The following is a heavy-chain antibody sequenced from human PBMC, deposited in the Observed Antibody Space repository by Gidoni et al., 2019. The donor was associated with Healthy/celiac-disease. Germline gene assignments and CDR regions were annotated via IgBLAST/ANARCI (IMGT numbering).Heavy chain of an antibody. V-gene: IGHV4-31*03. Sequence: QVQLQESGPGLVKPSQTLSLTCTVSGGSISSGGYYWSWIRQHPGKGLEWIGYIYYSGSTYYNPSLKSRVTISVDTSKNQFSLKLSSVTAADTAVYYCARAQKDLWFGRYCFDYWGQGTLVTVSS. CDR3: ARAQKDLWFGRYCFDY. CDR2: IYYSGST. CDR1: GGSISSGGYY. D-gene: IGHD3-10*01. J-gene: IGHJ4*02.